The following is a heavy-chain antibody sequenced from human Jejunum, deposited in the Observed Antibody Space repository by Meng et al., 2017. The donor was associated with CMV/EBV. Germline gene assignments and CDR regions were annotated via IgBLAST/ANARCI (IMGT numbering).Heavy chain of an antibody. J-gene: IGHJ4*02. CDR2: IYWDDDK. Sequence: LTTSGVGVGWIRQSPGKALEWLTVIYWDDDKRYSPSLKSRLTIIKDTSKNQVVLTMTNMDPVDSATYYCAHRLSAGFVSTWSGGDFDHWGQGTLVTVSS. D-gene: IGHD6-13*01. V-gene: IGHV2-5*02. CDR3: AHRLSAGFVSTWSGGDFDH. CDR1: LTTSGVG.